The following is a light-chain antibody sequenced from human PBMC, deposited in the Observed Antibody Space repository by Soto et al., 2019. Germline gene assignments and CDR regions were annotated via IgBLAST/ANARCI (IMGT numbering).Light chain of an antibody. V-gene: IGKV1-8*01. J-gene: IGKJ4*01. Sequence: AIRMTQSPSSFSASTGDRVTITCRASQGVSSYLAWYQQKPGKAPKLLISAASTLRSGVPSRFSGSGSGTDFTLTISCLQSEDFATYYCQQYYDYPRTFGGGTKVEIK. CDR1: QGVSSY. CDR3: QQYYDYPRT. CDR2: AAS.